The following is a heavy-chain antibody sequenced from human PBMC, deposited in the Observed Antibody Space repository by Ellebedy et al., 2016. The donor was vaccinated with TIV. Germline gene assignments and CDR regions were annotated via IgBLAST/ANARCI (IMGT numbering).Heavy chain of an antibody. Sequence: MPSETLSLTCSVSGGSINTYPWSWIRRPPGKGLEWIGYFSYSGNTNYNPSLQSRVTMSIDTSKNQFSLKLNSVTVADTAVYYCARVALAHDVFDIWGQGTMVTVSS. CDR2: FSYSGNT. CDR1: GGSINTYP. V-gene: IGHV4-59*01. CDR3: ARVALAHDVFDI. J-gene: IGHJ3*02.